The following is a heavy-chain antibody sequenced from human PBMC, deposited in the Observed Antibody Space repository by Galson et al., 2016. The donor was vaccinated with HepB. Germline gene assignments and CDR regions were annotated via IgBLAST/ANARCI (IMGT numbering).Heavy chain of an antibody. Sequence: SLRLSSAASGFSFSAYWMSWVRQSPGKGLAWVANIKQDGSEKYYVDSVKGRLTISRDNARNSLYLQVNGLRADDTAVYYCARDRLTSVARHWTGTTYSYYGMDVVGQGTTVTVSS. CDR2: IKQDGSEK. V-gene: IGHV3-7*03. J-gene: IGHJ6*02. CDR3: ARDRLTSVARHWTGTTYSYYGMDV. CDR1: GFSFSAYW. D-gene: IGHD1-14*01.